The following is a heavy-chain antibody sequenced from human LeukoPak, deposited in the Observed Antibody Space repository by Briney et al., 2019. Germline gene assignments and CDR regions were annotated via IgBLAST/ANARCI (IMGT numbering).Heavy chain of an antibody. CDR1: GFTVSSNY. J-gene: IGHJ4*02. D-gene: IGHD3-3*01. CDR3: AKKGDFWSGSYFDY. CDR2: ISGSGGST. V-gene: IGHV3-23*01. Sequence: GGSLRLSCAASGFTVSSNYMSWVRQAPGKGLEWVSAISGSGGSTYYADSVKGRFTISRDNSKNTLYLQMNSLRAEDTAVYYCAKKGDFWSGSYFDYWGQGTLVTVSS.